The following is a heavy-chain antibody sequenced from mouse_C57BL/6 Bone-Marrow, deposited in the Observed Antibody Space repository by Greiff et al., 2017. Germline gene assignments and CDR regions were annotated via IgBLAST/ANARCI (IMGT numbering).Heavy chain of an antibody. CDR1: GYTFTDYY. Sequence: EVQLQQPGPELVKPGASVKISCKASGYTFTDYYMNWVKQSHGRSLEWIGIINPNSGGTSYNQKFKGKATLTVDESSSTAYMQLRSLTSEDSADYYCARDWDYFDYWGQGTTLTVSS. V-gene: IGHV1-26*01. CDR2: INPNSGGT. CDR3: ARDWDYFDY. D-gene: IGHD4-1*01. J-gene: IGHJ2*01.